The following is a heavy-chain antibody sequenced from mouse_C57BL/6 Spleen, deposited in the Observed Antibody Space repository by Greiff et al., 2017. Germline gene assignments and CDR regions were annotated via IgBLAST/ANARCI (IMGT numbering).Heavy chain of an antibody. Sequence: VQLQQSGAELAKPGASVKLSCKASGYTFTSYWMHWVKQRPGQGLEWIGYINPSSGYTKYNQKFKDKATLTADKSSSTAYMQLSSLTYEDAAVYYCARDGNGYYYAMDYWGQGTSVTVSS. V-gene: IGHV1-7*01. CDR3: ARDGNGYYYAMDY. CDR2: INPSSGYT. D-gene: IGHD2-1*01. CDR1: GYTFTSYW. J-gene: IGHJ4*01.